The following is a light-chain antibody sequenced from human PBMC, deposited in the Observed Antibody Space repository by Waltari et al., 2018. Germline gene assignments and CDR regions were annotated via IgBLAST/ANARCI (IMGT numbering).Light chain of an antibody. CDR1: SRDVGTYNS. CDR2: AVS. CDR3: SSQSSDNVVL. Sequence: QSALTQPASVSGSPGQSITISCTGTSRDVGTYNSVSWYQDHPGQGPKVIIYAVSDRPSGVSARFSGSKSGNTASLTISGLQAEDEADYYCSSQSSDNVVLFGGGTKVTVL. J-gene: IGLJ3*02. V-gene: IGLV2-14*03.